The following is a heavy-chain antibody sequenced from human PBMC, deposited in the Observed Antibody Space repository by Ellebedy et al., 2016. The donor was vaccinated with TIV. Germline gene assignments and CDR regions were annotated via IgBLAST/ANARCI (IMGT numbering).Heavy chain of an antibody. Sequence: GGSLRLSCAASGFTFSRSGMHWVRQAPGKGLEWVAFIRYDGSQTYHTGSVKGRFTISRDNSKNTLYLQMNTLRADDTAFYYCAKDADFDTSGYYNYWGQGTLVTVPS. V-gene: IGHV3-30*02. D-gene: IGHD3-22*01. J-gene: IGHJ4*02. CDR3: AKDADFDTSGYYNY. CDR1: GFTFSRSG. CDR2: IRYDGSQT.